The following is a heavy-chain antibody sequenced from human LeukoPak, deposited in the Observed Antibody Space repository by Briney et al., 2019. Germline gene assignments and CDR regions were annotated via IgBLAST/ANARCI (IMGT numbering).Heavy chain of an antibody. CDR3: ASLYSSSWYFDAFDI. D-gene: IGHD6-13*01. V-gene: IGHV5-51*01. CDR2: IYPGDSDT. J-gene: IGHJ3*02. Sequence: GESLKISCKGSGYSFTSYGIGGVRQMPGKGLGWLGIIYPGDSDTRYSRSFQGQVTISAYKSISTAYLQWSSLKASDTAMYYCASLYSSSWYFDAFDIWGQGTMVTVSS. CDR1: GYSFTSYG.